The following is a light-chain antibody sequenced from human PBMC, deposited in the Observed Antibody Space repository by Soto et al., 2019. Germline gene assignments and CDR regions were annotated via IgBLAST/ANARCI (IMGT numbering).Light chain of an antibody. CDR1: QNINTY. Sequence: DTQMTQSPYSLSAAVGDRVTITCRASQNINTYLNWYQQKPRKAPKLLIFDAASLQSGVPSRFSGSGSRTDFTLTITSLQPEDFATYYCQQTSSAPFTFGPGTKVDIK. CDR3: QQTSSAPFT. V-gene: IGKV1-39*01. J-gene: IGKJ3*01. CDR2: DAA.